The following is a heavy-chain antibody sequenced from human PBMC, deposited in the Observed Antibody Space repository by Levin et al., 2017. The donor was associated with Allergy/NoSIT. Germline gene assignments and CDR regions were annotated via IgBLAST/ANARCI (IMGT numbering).Heavy chain of an antibody. CDR3: ASHIAAAGPRGWFDP. D-gene: IGHD6-13*01. J-gene: IGHJ5*02. Sequence: EASVKVSCKASGYTFTGHLVHWVRQAPGQGLQWMGWINPKTGGTTYGRKFQARVTLTSDTPISTVYMELSRLTSDDTAVYFCASHIAAAGPRGWFDPWGQGTLVTVSS. CDR1: GYTFTGHL. V-gene: IGHV1-2*02. CDR2: INPKTGGT.